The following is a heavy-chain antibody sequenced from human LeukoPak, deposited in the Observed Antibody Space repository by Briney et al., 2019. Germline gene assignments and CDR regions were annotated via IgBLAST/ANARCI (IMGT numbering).Heavy chain of an antibody. CDR1: GFTFITYD. Sequence: GGSPRLTCAGSGFTFITYDMHWVRQAPGKGLEWVAVISSDGTKKYYADSVKGRFTISRDNSKDMLYLQMNSLRVDDTAVYYCARDPNSGYDMVWYPDVWGRRSLVTVSS. CDR2: ISSDGTKK. V-gene: IGHV3-30-3*01. CDR3: ARDPNSGYDMVWYPDV. J-gene: IGHJ2*01. D-gene: IGHD5-12*01.